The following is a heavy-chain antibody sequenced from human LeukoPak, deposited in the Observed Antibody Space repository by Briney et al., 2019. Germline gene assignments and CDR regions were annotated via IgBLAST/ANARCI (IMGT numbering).Heavy chain of an antibody. CDR2: IYSGGST. J-gene: IGHJ4*02. CDR3: ARGHCSGGSCNDY. Sequence: GGSLRLSCAASGFTVSSNYMSWVRQAPGKGLEWVSVIYSGGSTYYADSVKGRFTISRDNSENTLYLQMNSLRAEDTAVYYCARGHCSGGSCNDYWGQGTLVTVSS. CDR1: GFTVSSNY. V-gene: IGHV3-53*01. D-gene: IGHD2-15*01.